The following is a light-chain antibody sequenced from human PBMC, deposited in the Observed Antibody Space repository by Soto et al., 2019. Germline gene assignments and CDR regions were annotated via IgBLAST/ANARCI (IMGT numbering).Light chain of an antibody. CDR3: QQYGSQGT. V-gene: IGKV3-20*01. J-gene: IGKJ1*01. CDR2: GAS. Sequence: EIVLTQSTGTLSLSPGASAPLSCMAIQSVSNNYLAWYQQKPGQAPRLLIYGASNRATGIPDRFSGSGSGTDFTLTISRLEPEEFAVYYCQQYGSQGTFGQGTKG. CDR1: QSVSNNY.